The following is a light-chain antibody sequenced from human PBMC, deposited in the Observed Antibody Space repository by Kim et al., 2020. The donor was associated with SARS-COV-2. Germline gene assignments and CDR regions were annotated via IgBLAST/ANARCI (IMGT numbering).Light chain of an antibody. V-gene: IGLV2-14*03. Sequence: QSITISCTGTSSDVGGYNYVSWYQQHPGKAPKLMIYDVSKRPSGVSNRFSGSKSCNTASLTISGLQAEDEPDYYCSSYTSSSTWVFGGGTQLTVL. CDR2: DVS. J-gene: IGLJ3*02. CDR1: SSDVGGYNY. CDR3: SSYTSSSTWV.